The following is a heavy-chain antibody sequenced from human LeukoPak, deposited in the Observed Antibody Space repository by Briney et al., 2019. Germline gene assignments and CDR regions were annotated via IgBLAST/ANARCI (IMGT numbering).Heavy chain of an antibody. CDR3: ARGATIFDY. CDR1: GFTFSSYE. Sequence: GGSLRLSCAASGFTFSSYEMNWVRQAPGKGLEWVSYISSSGSTIYYADSVKGRFTISGDHAKNSLYLQMNNLRAEDTAVYYCARGATIFDYWGQGTLVTVSS. CDR2: ISSSGSTI. J-gene: IGHJ4*02. V-gene: IGHV3-48*03. D-gene: IGHD5-12*01.